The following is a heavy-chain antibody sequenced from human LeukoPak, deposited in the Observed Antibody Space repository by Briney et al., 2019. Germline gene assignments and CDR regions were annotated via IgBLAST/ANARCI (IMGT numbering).Heavy chain of an antibody. CDR1: GFTFSSYE. J-gene: IGHJ4*02. CDR2: ISSSGSTI. Sequence: GGSLRLSCAASGFTFSSYEMNWVRQAPGKGLEWVSYISSSGSTIYYADSVKGRFTISRDNAKNSLYLQMNSLRAEGTAVYYCARDNAGTIAEGFDYWGQGTLVTVSS. D-gene: IGHD1/OR15-1a*01. CDR3: ARDNAGTIAEGFDY. V-gene: IGHV3-48*03.